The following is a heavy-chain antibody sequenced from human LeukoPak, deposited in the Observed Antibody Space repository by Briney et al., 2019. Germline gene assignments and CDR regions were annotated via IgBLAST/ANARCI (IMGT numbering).Heavy chain of an antibody. J-gene: IGHJ6*04. CDR2: IYYSGST. V-gene: IGHV4-59*01. Sequence: SETLSLTCTVSGGSISSYYWSWIRQPPGKGLEWIGYIYYSGSTNYNPSLKSRATISVDTSKNQFSLKLSSVTAADTAVYYCARGPEGHCSGGSCYYYGMDVWGKGTTVTVSS. CDR3: ARGPEGHCSGGSCYYYGMDV. CDR1: GGSISSYY. D-gene: IGHD2-15*01.